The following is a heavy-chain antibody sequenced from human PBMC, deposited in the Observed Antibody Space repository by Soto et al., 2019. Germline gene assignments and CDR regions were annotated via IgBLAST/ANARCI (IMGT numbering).Heavy chain of an antibody. Sequence: QVQLVQSGAEVKKPGASVKVSCKASGYTFTSYGISWVRQAPGQGLEWMGWISAYNGNTNYAQKLQGRVTMTTDTSMSTAYMELRSLRSDDTAVYYCAREGYCSGGSCWPLRSYGMDVWGQGTTVTVSS. CDR2: ISAYNGNT. CDR1: GYTFTSYG. V-gene: IGHV1-18*01. J-gene: IGHJ6*02. CDR3: AREGYCSGGSCWPLRSYGMDV. D-gene: IGHD2-15*01.